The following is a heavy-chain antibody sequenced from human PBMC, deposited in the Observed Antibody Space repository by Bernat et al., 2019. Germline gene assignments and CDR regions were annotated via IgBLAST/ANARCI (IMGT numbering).Heavy chain of an antibody. V-gene: IGHV1-69*02. CDR2: IIPILGIA. Sequence: QVQLVQSGAEVKKPGSSVKVSCKASGGTFSSYTISWVRQAPGQGLEWMGRIIPILGIANYAQKFQGRVTITADKSTSSAYMELSSLRSEDTAVYYCARQGTDSGWYRRVDYYYCGMDVWGQGTTVTVSS. D-gene: IGHD6-19*01. CDR1: GGTFSSYT. CDR3: ARQGTDSGWYRRVDYYYCGMDV. J-gene: IGHJ6*02.